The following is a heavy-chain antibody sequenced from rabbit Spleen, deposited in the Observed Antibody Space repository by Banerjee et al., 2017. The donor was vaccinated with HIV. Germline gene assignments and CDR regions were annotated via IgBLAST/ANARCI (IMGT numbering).Heavy chain of an antibody. J-gene: IGHJ4*01. D-gene: IGHD6-1*01. Sequence: QEQLKESGGGLVQPGGSLKLSCKASGFTLSSYWIWWVRQAPGKGLEWIACVNGGISGTTHYATWAKGRFTVSKTSSTTVTLQVTSLTAADTATYFCARAENFDRYATDLGLWGQGTLVTVS. V-gene: IGHV1S45*01. CDR3: ARAENFDRYATDLGL. CDR2: VNGGISGTT. CDR1: GFTLSSYW.